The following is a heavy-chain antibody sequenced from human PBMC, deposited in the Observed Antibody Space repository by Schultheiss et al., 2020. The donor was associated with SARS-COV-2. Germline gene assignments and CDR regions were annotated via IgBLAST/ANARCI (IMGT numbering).Heavy chain of an antibody. CDR1: GGSFSGYY. CDR3: ARVGYCSGGSCYGVGY. V-gene: IGHV4-34*01. CDR2: IYHSGST. D-gene: IGHD2-15*01. Sequence: SETLSLTCAVYGGSFSGYYWSWIRQPPGKGLEWIGEIYHSGSTNYNPSLKSRVTISVDTSKNQFSLKLSSVTAADTAVYYCARVGYCSGGSCYGVGYWGQGTLVTVSS. J-gene: IGHJ4*02.